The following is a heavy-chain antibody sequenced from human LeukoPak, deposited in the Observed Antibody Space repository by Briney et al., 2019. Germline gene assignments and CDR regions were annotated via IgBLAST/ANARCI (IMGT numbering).Heavy chain of an antibody. CDR2: VHYSGTA. CDR1: DGSITNYD. CDR3: AREEQQLVDY. J-gene: IGHJ4*02. Sequence: SETLSLTCTVSDGSITNYDWSWVRQPPGKGLEFIGHVHYSGTANYNPSLRSRVTISVDTSKNQFSLKLSSVTAADTAVYYCAREEQQLVDYWGQGTLVTVSS. D-gene: IGHD6-13*01. V-gene: IGHV4-59*12.